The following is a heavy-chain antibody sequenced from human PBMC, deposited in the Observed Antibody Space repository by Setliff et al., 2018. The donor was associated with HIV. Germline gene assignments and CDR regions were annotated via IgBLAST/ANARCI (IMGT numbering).Heavy chain of an antibody. CDR2: IDAGNGDT. Sequence: ASVKVSCKASGYTFTTFAMHWVRQAPGQRLEWMGWIDAGNGDTKYSQKFQGRVTITRDTSASTAYLELSSLRSEDTAVYYCARVDYYDSSGYWHFDYWGQGTLVTVSS. V-gene: IGHV1-3*01. CDR1: GYTFTTFA. D-gene: IGHD3-22*01. CDR3: ARVDYYDSSGYWHFDY. J-gene: IGHJ4*02.